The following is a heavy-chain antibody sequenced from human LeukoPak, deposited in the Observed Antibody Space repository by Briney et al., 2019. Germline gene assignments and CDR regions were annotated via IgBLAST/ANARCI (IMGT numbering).Heavy chain of an antibody. CDR3: AKGNPFYDS. V-gene: IGHV4-39*07. Sequence: SETLSLTCTVSGGSISSYYWGWIRQPPGKGLEWIGNIYTSGSTYYSPSLKSRVIISLDTSKNQFSLTLTSVTAADTAVYFCAKGNPFYDSWGQGTLVTVSS. D-gene: IGHD5/OR15-5a*01. CDR1: GGSISSYY. J-gene: IGHJ5*02. CDR2: IYTSGST.